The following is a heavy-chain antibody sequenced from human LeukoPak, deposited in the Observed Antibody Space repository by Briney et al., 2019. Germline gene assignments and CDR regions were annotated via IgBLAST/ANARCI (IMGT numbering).Heavy chain of an antibody. CDR1: GDSVSSLNGA. CDR3: ARDVGNSGWYTFDY. D-gene: IGHD6-19*01. Sequence: SQTLSLTCAISGDSVSSLNGAWNWIRQSPSRGLEWLGRTYYRSKWYSDYAASMRGRISTNADTSKNQFSLQLNSVTPEDTAVYYCARDVGNSGWYTFDYWGQGTLVTVSS. J-gene: IGHJ4*02. V-gene: IGHV6-1*01. CDR2: TYYRSKWYS.